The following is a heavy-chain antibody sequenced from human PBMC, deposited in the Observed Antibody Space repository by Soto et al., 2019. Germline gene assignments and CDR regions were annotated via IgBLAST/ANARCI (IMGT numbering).Heavy chain of an antibody. D-gene: IGHD2-15*01. J-gene: IGHJ6*04. V-gene: IGHV3-66*01. CDR1: GFSVSSKY. Sequence: EVQLVESGGGLVQPGGSLRLSCAASGFSVSSKYMRWVLQAPWKGLEWISLIQRGGSTYYADSVKGRFTIDRDNSENTLFLQINSLGVEDTAVYYCTSDDVECGGGSCYGVPIAAGGKGTPVTVSA. CDR2: IQRGGST. CDR3: TSDDVECGGGSCYGVPIAA.